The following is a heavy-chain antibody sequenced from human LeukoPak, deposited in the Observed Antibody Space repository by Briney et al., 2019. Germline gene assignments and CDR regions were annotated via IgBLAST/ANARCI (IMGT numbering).Heavy chain of an antibody. Sequence: GGSLRLSCAASGFTFSNAYMNWVRQAPGKGLEWVSVISGSGGNTKYADSVKGRFIISRDNAKNSLYLQMNSLRAEDTAVYYCARSGAAAGKFDYWGQGTLVTVSS. CDR3: ARSGAAAGKFDY. D-gene: IGHD6-13*01. CDR2: ISGSGGNT. J-gene: IGHJ4*02. V-gene: IGHV3-11*06. CDR1: GFTFSNAY.